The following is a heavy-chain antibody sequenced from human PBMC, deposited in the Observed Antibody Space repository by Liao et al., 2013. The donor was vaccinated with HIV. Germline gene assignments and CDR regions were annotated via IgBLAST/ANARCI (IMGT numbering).Heavy chain of an antibody. Sequence: QVQLQQWGAGLLKPSETLSLTCAVYGGSFSGYYWSWIRQPAGKGLEWIGRIYTSGSTNYNPSLKSRVTMSVDTSKNQFSLKLSSVTAADTAVYYCAREGYYYDSSGYYKIFDYWGQGTLVTVSS. CDR1: GGSFSGYY. CDR2: IYTSGST. J-gene: IGHJ4*02. CDR3: AREGYYYDSSGYYKIFDY. V-gene: IGHV4-59*10. D-gene: IGHD3-22*01.